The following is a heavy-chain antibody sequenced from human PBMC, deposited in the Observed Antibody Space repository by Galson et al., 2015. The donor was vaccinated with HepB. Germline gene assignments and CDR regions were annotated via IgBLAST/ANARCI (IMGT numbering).Heavy chain of an antibody. CDR3: ARAVGGYYAMDV. CDR1: GGTFSSYA. J-gene: IGHJ6*02. V-gene: IGHV1-69*06. Sequence: SVKVSCKASGGTFSSYAISWVRQAPGQGLEWMGGIIPIFGTANYAQKFQGRVTITADKSTSTAYMELSSLRSDDTAVYYCARAVGGYYAMDVWGQGTTVTVSS. CDR2: IIPIFGTA. D-gene: IGHD3-10*01.